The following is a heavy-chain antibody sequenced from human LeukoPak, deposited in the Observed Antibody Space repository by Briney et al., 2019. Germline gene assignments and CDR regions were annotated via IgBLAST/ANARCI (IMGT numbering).Heavy chain of an antibody. CDR2: IDYSGGSA. D-gene: IGHD6-19*01. Sequence: GGSLRLSCTVSGFALSSYEMSWFRQAPGKGLEWVSSIDYSGGSAYYPDSVKGRFTISRDDSKNSLYLQMNSLSAEDTALYYCAKDIRATSVAGTSGFDYWGQGTLVTVSS. CDR1: GFALSSYE. J-gene: IGHJ4*02. CDR3: AKDIRATSVAGTSGFDY. V-gene: IGHV3-23*01.